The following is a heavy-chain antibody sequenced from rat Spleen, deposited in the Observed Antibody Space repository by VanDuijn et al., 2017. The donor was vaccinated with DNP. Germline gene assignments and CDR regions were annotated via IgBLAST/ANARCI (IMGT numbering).Heavy chain of an antibody. Sequence: EVQLVESGGGLVQPGRSLKLYCVASGFTFSDYNMAWVRQAPKKGLEWVATISYDGSSTYYRDSVKGRFTMYRDNVKSTLYLQMDSLRSEDTATYYCARPDFWGQGVLVTVSS. CDR3: ARPDF. CDR2: ISYDGSST. J-gene: IGHJ2*01. V-gene: IGHV5-7*01. CDR1: GFTFSDYN.